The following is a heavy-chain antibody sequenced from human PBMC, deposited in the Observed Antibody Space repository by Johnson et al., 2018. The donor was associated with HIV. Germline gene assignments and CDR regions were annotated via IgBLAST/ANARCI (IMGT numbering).Heavy chain of an antibody. J-gene: IGHJ3*02. CDR2: ISWDGGST. V-gene: IGHV3-43*01. Sequence: VQLVESGGVVVQPGGSLRLSCAASGFTFDDYTMHWVRQAPGKGLEWVSLISWDGGSTYYADSVKGRFTISRDNSKNSLYLQMNSLRTEDTALYYCAKDMEDSSGYYGAFDIWGQGTMVTSLQ. CDR3: AKDMEDSSGYYGAFDI. D-gene: IGHD3-22*01. CDR1: GFTFDDYT.